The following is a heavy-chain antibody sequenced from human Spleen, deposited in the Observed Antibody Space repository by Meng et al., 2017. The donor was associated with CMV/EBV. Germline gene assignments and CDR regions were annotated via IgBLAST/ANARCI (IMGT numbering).Heavy chain of an antibody. Sequence: GESLKISCAASGFTFSSYWMHWVRQAPGKGLVWVSRVRSDGSVTAYADSVKGRFTISRDNAKNTLYLQMNSLRAEDTAVYYCAREWGMAGTTGTAGDAFDIWGQGTMVTVSS. CDR3: AREWGMAGTTGTAGDAFDI. D-gene: IGHD1-7*01. CDR1: GFTFSSYW. J-gene: IGHJ3*02. V-gene: IGHV3-74*01. CDR2: VRSDGSVT.